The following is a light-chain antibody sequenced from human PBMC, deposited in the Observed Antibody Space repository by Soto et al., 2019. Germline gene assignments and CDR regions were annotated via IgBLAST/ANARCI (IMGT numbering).Light chain of an antibody. V-gene: IGLV1-40*01. J-gene: IGLJ1*01. CDR2: DNT. CDR3: QSSHNVPDTSYV. Sequence: QSVRTQPPSVSGAPGQTITISCSGTSSNIGAGYAVHWYQHLPGTAPKLLIFDNTDRPSGVPDRFSGSRSGASASLAIAGLQADDEGDYYCQSSHNVPDTSYVFGSGTKVTV. CDR1: SSNIGAGYA.